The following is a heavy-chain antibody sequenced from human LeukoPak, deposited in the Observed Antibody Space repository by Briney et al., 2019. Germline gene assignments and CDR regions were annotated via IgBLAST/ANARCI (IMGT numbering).Heavy chain of an antibody. CDR1: GFTFSSYW. CDR2: VSYDGSNK. J-gene: IGHJ4*02. V-gene: IGHV3-30*18. CDR3: AKDLRTIVAVAGTLDS. Sequence: GGSLRLSCAASGFTFSSYWMSWVRQAPGKGLEWVAVVSYDGSNKYYADSVKGRFTISRDNSKNTLYLQMDSLRGEDTAVYYCAKDLRTIVAVAGTLDSWGQGTLVTVSS. D-gene: IGHD6-19*01.